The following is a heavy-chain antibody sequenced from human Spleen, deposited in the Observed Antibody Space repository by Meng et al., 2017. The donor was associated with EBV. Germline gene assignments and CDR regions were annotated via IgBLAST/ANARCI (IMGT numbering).Heavy chain of an antibody. CDR3: AGVGSTISTDWFDT. V-gene: IGHV6-1*01. CDR2: TYYRSKWYN. J-gene: IGHJ5*02. CDR1: GDSVANSNGG. Sequence: QVHLEEAGPGPVKPSQNLSLTVAISGDSVANSNGGCNWIRQSPSRGLELLGRTYYRSKWYNDYAVSVKGRITINPDTTKNQVSLQLNSVTPEDTAVYYCAGVGSTISTDWFDTWGQGTLVTVSS. D-gene: IGHD3-9*01.